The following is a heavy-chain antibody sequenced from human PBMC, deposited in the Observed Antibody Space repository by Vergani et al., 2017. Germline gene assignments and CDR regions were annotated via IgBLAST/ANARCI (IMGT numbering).Heavy chain of an antibody. CDR2: IKSKTDGGTT. D-gene: IGHD3-3*01. CDR1: GFTFSNAW. V-gene: IGHV3-15*07. Sequence: EVQLVESGGGLVKPGGSLRLSCAASGFTFSNAWMNWVRQAPGKGLEWVGRIKSKTDGGTTDYAAPVKGRFTISRDDSKNTLYLQMNSLKTEDTAVYYCTTDLTRPLEWLSGSDWFDPWGQGTLVTVSS. J-gene: IGHJ5*02. CDR3: TTDLTRPLEWLSGSDWFDP.